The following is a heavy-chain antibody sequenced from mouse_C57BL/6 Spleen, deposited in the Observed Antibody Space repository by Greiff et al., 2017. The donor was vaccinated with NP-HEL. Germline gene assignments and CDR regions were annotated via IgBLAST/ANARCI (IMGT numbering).Heavy chain of an antibody. J-gene: IGHJ3*01. CDR3: ARYYGYDGFAY. CDR1: GYSITSGYY. D-gene: IGHD2-2*01. Sequence: DVKLVESGPGLVKPSQSLSLTCSVTGYSITSGYYWNWIRQFPGNKLEWMGYISYDGSNNYNPSLKNRISITRDTSKNQFFLKLNSVTTEDTATYYCARYYGYDGFAYWGQGTLVTVSA. CDR2: ISYDGSN. V-gene: IGHV3-6*01.